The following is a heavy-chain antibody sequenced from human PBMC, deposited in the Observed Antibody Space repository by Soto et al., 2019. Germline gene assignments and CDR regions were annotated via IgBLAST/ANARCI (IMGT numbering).Heavy chain of an antibody. V-gene: IGHV4-59*12. Sequence: NPSETLSLTCTVSGDSISSYYWSWIRQPPGKGLEWIGYIYSSGSTKYNPSLKGRVTFSVNTSKNQFYLKLTSVTDADTAVYYCAREVGDYLVNPLKSFYFDYWGQGILVTVSS. CDR3: AREVGDYLVNPLKSFYFDY. CDR1: GDSISSYY. D-gene: IGHD1-26*01. J-gene: IGHJ4*02. CDR2: IYSSGST.